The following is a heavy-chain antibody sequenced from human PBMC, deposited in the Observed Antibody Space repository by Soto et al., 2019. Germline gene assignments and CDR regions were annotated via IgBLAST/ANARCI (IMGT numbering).Heavy chain of an antibody. CDR1: GYTFTSYG. CDR3: ARDQRELLWFGELPLHYGMDV. D-gene: IGHD3-10*01. V-gene: IGHV1-18*04. CDR2: ISAYNGNT. J-gene: IGHJ6*02. Sequence: ASVKVSCKASGYTFTSYGISWVRQAPGQGLEWMGWISAYNGNTNYAQKLQGRVTMTTDTSTSTAYMELRSLRSDDTAVYYCARDQRELLWFGELPLHYGMDVWGQGTTVTVSS.